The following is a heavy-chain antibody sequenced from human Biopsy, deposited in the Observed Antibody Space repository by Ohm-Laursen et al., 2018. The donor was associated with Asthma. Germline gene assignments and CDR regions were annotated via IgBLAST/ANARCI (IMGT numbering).Heavy chain of an antibody. CDR2: IMTGFGTT. J-gene: IGHJ6*02. V-gene: IGHV1-69*13. CDR3: ARCKVGYSSGWSLLLKKIYYSGMDV. CDR1: GGTFSNFA. Sequence: SVKVSCKAPGGTFSNFAISWVRQAPGQGLEWLGGIMTGFGTTNYAQKFQGRVTITADESTSTAYMEVTSLRSEDTAIYYCARCKVGYSSGWSLLLKKIYYSGMDVWGQGTAVTVSS. D-gene: IGHD6-19*01.